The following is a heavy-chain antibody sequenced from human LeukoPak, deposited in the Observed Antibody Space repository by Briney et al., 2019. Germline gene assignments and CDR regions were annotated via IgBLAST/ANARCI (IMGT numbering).Heavy chain of an antibody. V-gene: IGHV3-30*18. CDR3: AKMGSWGDFDY. D-gene: IGHD6-13*01. J-gene: IGHJ4*02. CDR1: RFTFSSYG. Sequence: GGSLRLSCAASRFTFSSYGMHWVRQAPGKGLEWVAVILYDGTNKYCAGSVKGRFTISRDNSMNTLYLQMSGLRAEDTAVYYCAKMGSWGDFDYWGQGTLVTVSS. CDR2: ILYDGTNK.